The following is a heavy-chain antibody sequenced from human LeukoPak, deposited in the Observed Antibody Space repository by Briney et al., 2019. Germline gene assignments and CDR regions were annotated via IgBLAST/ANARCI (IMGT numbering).Heavy chain of an antibody. CDR1: GFRFNNNP. CDR3: ARCTASCYANAFDV. J-gene: IGHJ3*01. D-gene: IGHD2-2*01. Sequence: PGGSLRLSCTASGFRFNNNPMSWVRQAPGKGLEWVSAINGGGDAKEYAASVKGRFTISRDNSKKTLYLQMNSLRPEDTAVYYCARCTASCYANAFDVWGQGTLLTVSS. CDR2: INGGGDAK. V-gene: IGHV3-23*01.